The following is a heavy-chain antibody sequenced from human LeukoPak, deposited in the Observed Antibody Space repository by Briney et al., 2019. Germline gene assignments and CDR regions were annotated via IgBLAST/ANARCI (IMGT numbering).Heavy chain of an antibody. Sequence: GVSLRLSCAASGFTFSSYARSWVRHAPGKGLEWGSDIYSGGSTYYAGSVKGRFTISRDNSKNTLYLQMNSLRAETTAVYYCAKDYHDVWIQGPIDAFDIWGQGTMVTVSS. CDR3: AKDYHDVWIQGPIDAFDI. CDR1: GFTFSSYA. D-gene: IGHD5-18*01. CDR2: IYSGGST. V-gene: IGHV3-23*03. J-gene: IGHJ3*02.